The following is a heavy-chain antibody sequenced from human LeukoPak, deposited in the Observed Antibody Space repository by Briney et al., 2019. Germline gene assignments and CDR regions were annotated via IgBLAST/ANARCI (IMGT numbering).Heavy chain of an antibody. CDR3: AKDRGDRYWYLDL. CDR2: LSGSGDST. D-gene: IGHD4-17*01. J-gene: IGHJ2*01. CDR1: GFTFSNYA. V-gene: IGHV3-23*01. Sequence: GGSLRLSCVVSGFTFSNYAMSWVRQAPGKGLEWVSGLSGSGDSTFYADSVKGRVTISRDNSKNTVYLQMNSLRAEDTAVYSCAKDRGDRYWYLDLWGRGTLVSVSS.